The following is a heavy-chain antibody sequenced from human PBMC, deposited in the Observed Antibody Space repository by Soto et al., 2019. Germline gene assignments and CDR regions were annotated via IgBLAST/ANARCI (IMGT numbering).Heavy chain of an antibody. CDR3: ARDTYDDY. Sequence: EVQLVESGGGLVQPGGSLRLSCAASGVTVSNNYMSWVRQAPGKGLECVSVIYSGGRTYYADSVKGRFIISRDSSKNTLYLQSNSLRADDTAVYYCARDTYDDYRGQGTLVTVSS. CDR2: IYSGGRT. D-gene: IGHD3-3*01. CDR1: GVTVSNNY. J-gene: IGHJ4*02. V-gene: IGHV3-66*01.